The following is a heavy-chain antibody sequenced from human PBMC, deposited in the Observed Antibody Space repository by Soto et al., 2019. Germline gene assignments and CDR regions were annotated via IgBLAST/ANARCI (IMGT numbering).Heavy chain of an antibody. CDR3: ARGGPAVTRGKGDY. Sequence: QVQLVESGGGVVQPGRSLRLSCAASGFSFSSYAMHWVRQAPGKGLEWVAVIWYDGTNKYYTDSVKGRFTISRDNSKNTLYLQMNSLRAEDTALYYCARGGPAVTRGKGDYWGQGTLVTVSS. CDR1: GFSFSSYA. V-gene: IGHV3-33*01. D-gene: IGHD4-17*01. J-gene: IGHJ4*02. CDR2: IWYDGTNK.